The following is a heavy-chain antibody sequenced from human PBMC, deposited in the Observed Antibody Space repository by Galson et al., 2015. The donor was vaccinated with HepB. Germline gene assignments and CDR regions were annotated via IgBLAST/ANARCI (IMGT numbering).Heavy chain of an antibody. J-gene: IGHJ4*02. D-gene: IGHD4-23*01. CDR3: ARAHGIYGGNPSFDY. CDR2: ISSSSSYI. Sequence: SLRLSCAASGFTFSSYSMNWVRQAPGKGLEWVSSISSSSSYIYYADSVKGRFTISRDNAKNSLYLQMNSLRAEDTAVYYCARAHGIYGGNPSFDYWGQGTLVTVSS. CDR1: GFTFSSYS. V-gene: IGHV3-21*01.